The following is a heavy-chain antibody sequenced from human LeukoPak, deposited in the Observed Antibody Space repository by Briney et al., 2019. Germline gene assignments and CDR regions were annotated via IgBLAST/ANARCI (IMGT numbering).Heavy chain of an antibody. V-gene: IGHV4-39*01. J-gene: IGHJ4*02. CDR1: GGSISSGSYY. CDR3: ARHSEGGFLEWLPSAPRRDY. D-gene: IGHD3-3*01. Sequence: SETLSLTCTVSGGSISSGSYYWGWIRQPPGKGLEWIGSIYYSGSTYYNPSLKSRVTISVDTSKNQFSLKLSSVTAADTAVYYCARHSEGGFLEWLPSAPRRDYWGQGTLVTVSS. CDR2: IYYSGST.